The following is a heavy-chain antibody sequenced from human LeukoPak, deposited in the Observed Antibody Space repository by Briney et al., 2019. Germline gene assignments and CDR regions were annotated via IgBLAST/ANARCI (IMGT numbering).Heavy chain of an antibody. CDR2: ISSSGSTI. V-gene: IGHV3-48*04. Sequence: PGGSLRLSCAASGFTFSSYWMSWVRQAPGKGLEWVSYISSSGSTIYYADSVKGRFTISRDNAKNSLYLQMNSLRAEDTAVYYCAREVRWNDDIDYWGQGTLVTVSS. D-gene: IGHD1-1*01. J-gene: IGHJ4*02. CDR1: GFTFSSYW. CDR3: AREVRWNDDIDY.